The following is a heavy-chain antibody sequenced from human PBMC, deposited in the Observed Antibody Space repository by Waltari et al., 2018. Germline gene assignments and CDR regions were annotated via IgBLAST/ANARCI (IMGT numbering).Heavy chain of an antibody. Sequence: DVQLVESGGSVVRPGGSLRLSWAASGFSFGDYDMSWVRQAPGKGLEWVSGINWNGGSTSYAESVKGRFTISRDNAKNSLYLQMNSLRDEDTALYYCAKDSLGIPFYYVDVWGKGTTVTVS. J-gene: IGHJ6*03. V-gene: IGHV3-20*04. CDR1: GFSFGDYD. CDR2: INWNGGST. CDR3: AKDSLGIPFYYVDV.